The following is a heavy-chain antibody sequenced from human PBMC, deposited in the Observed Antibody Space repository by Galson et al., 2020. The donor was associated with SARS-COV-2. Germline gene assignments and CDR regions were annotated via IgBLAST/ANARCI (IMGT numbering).Heavy chain of an antibody. Sequence: SQTLSLTCAVYGGSFCGHQWSWIRQPPGKGLEWIGQINHSGSTKYNPSLKSRVTISVDTSKNQFSLKLNSVTAADTAVYYCASGTPGSWGQGTLVTVSS. D-gene: IGHD6-25*01. V-gene: IGHV4-34*01. CDR2: INHSGST. J-gene: IGHJ5*02. CDR3: ASGTPGS. CDR1: GGSFCGHQ.